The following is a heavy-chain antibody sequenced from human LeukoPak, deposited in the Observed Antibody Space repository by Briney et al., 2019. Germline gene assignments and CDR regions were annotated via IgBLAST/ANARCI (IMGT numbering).Heavy chain of an antibody. CDR3: ARDPTYYYDSSGSCHSFDI. Sequence: SETLSLTCAVSGYSINSGYYWGWIRQPPGKGLEWIGSSYYSGTTYYNPSLKSRVTMSVVTSKNQSSVRLPSVTAADTAVYYCARDPTYYYDSSGSCHSFDIWGQGTMVTVSS. CDR1: GYSINSGYY. J-gene: IGHJ3*02. V-gene: IGHV4-38-2*01. CDR2: SYYSGTT. D-gene: IGHD3-22*01.